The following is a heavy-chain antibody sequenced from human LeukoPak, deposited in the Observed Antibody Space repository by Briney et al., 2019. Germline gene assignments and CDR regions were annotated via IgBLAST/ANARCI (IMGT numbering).Heavy chain of an antibody. CDR1: GGSISGYY. CDR2: IYYSGST. V-gene: IGHV4-59*01. CDR3: ARVDYCDYAPPSPNDDYYYMDV. J-gene: IGHJ6*03. Sequence: SETLSLTCTVSGGSISGYYWSSIRQPPGKGLEWIGYIYYSGSTNYNPSLKSRVTISVDTSKNQFSLKLSSVTAADTAVYYCARVDYCDYAPPSPNDDYYYMDVWGKGTTVTVSS. D-gene: IGHD4-17*01.